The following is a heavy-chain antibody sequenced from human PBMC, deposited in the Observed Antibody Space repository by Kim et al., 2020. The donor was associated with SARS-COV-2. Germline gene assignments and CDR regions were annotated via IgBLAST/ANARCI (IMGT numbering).Heavy chain of an antibody. D-gene: IGHD3-16*01. Sequence: SETLSLTCAVNGGSFSGFYWAWIRQPPGKGLEWIGEINYRASTAYSPSLKSRVTISADMSKAHFSLKLTSVTASDTAVYYCARRNYLGLGRASGGMDGWG. CDR3: ARRNYLGLGRASGGMDG. CDR2: INYRAST. CDR1: GGSFSGFY. J-gene: IGHJ6*01. V-gene: IGHV4-34*01.